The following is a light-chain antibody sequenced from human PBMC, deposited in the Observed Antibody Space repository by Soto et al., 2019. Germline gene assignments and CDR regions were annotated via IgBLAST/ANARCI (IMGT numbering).Light chain of an antibody. CDR2: WAS. V-gene: IGKV4-1*01. J-gene: IGKJ2*01. CDR1: QSVLYSSNNKNY. CDR3: QQYFTTPYT. Sequence: DIVMTQSPDSLAVSLGERATVNSKSSQSVLYSSNNKNYLAWYQQKLGQPPKLLIYWASTRESGVPDRFSGSGSGTDFTLTISSLQAEDVAVYYCQQYFTTPYTFGQGTKLEIK.